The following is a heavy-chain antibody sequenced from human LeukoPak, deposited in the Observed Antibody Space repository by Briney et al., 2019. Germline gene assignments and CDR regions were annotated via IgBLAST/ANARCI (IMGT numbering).Heavy chain of an antibody. CDR3: AREDSSGYYYFDY. Sequence: GASVNVSCKASGYSFTSYAMNWVRQAAGQGLERMGWINTNTGNPTYAQGFTGRFVFSLGTSVSTAYLQISSLKAEDTAVYYCAREDSSGYYYFDYWGQGTLVTVSS. J-gene: IGHJ4*02. CDR1: GYSFTSYA. D-gene: IGHD3-22*01. CDR2: INTNTGNP. V-gene: IGHV7-4-1*02.